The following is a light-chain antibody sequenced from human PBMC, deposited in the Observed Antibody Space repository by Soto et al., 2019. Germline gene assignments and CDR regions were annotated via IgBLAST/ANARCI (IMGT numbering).Light chain of an antibody. Sequence: EIVLTQSPGTLSLCPGERATLSCRASQSVNSNYLAWHQQKPGQAPRLLIYGVSSRATGIPDRFSGSGSGTDFTLTISRLEPEDFAVYYCQQYGNSGVTFGPGTKVDIK. V-gene: IGKV3-20*01. J-gene: IGKJ3*01. CDR1: QSVNSNY. CDR3: QQYGNSGVT. CDR2: GVS.